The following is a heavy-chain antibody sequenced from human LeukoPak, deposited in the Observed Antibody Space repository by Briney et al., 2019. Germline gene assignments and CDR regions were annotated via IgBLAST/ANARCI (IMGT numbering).Heavy chain of an antibody. Sequence: PGGSLRLSCAASGFTFSSYAMSWVRQAPGKGLEWVSAISGSGGSTYYADSVKGRFTIPRDNSKNTLYLQMNSLRAEDTAVYYCAKGLRSYYYMDVWGKGTTVTVSS. J-gene: IGHJ6*03. CDR2: ISGSGGST. V-gene: IGHV3-23*01. CDR1: GFTFSSYA. CDR3: AKGLRSYYYMDV.